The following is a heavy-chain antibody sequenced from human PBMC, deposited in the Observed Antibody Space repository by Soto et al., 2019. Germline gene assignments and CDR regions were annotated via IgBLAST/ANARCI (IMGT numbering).Heavy chain of an antibody. CDR3: AREMGVYYRAGSYDRLFDP. CDR2: ISGGSVRI. Sequence: GGSLRLSCAASGFTFSTYSINWVRQAPWKGLEWVSSISGGSVRIYYADSVKGRFTISRDNAKNSLYLQMNSLRAEDTAVYYCAREMGVYYRAGSYDRLFDPLGEGTQVAVFS. CDR1: GFTFSTYS. D-gene: IGHD3-10*01. V-gene: IGHV3-21*01. J-gene: IGHJ5*02.